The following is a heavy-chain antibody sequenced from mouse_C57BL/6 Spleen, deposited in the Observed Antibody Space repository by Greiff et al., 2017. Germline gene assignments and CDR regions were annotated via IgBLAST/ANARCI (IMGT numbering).Heavy chain of an antibody. D-gene: IGHD1-1*01. CDR2: IYPRSGNT. V-gene: IGHV1-81*01. J-gene: IGHJ1*03. CDR3: ARGDYGSSYFWYFEV. CDR1: GYTFTSYG. Sequence: QVQLQQSGAVLARPGASGKLSCKASGYTFTSYGISWVKQRTGQGLEGIGEIYPRSGNTYYNEKFKGKATLTADKSSSTSYIELRSLTSEDSAVYLSARGDYGSSYFWYFEVWGTGATVTVSS.